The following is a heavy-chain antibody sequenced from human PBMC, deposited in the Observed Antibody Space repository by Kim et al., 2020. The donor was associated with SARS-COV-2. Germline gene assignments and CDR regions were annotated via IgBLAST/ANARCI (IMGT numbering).Heavy chain of an antibody. J-gene: IGHJ5*02. D-gene: IGHD2-8*02. Sequence: GGSLRLSCAASGFTFSSYAMHWVRQAPGKGLEGVAVISYDGSNKYFVDSVQGRFTISRDNSKNTLYLQMNSLRAEDTAVYYCARGKSDLFDTGGVRNWFDPWGQGTLVTVSS. CDR1: GFTFSSYA. CDR2: ISYDGSNK. CDR3: ARGKSDLFDTGGVRNWFDP. V-gene: IGHV3-30*04.